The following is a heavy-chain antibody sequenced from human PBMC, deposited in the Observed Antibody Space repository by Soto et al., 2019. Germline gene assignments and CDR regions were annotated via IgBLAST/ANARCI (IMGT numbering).Heavy chain of an antibody. Sequence: SGPTLVKPTQTLTLTCTFSGFSLSTSGVGVGWIRQPPGKALEWLALIYWDDDKRYSPSLKSRLTITKDTSKNQVVLTMTNMDPVDTATYYCAHRPRGSLYGDYQLSSWFDPWGQGTLVTVSS. CDR3: AHRPRGSLYGDYQLSSWFDP. J-gene: IGHJ5*02. CDR1: GFSLSTSGVG. V-gene: IGHV2-5*02. CDR2: IYWDDDK. D-gene: IGHD4-17*01.